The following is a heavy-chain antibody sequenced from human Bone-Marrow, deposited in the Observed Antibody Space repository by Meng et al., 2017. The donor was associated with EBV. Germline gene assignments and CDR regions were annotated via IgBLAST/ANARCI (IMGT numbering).Heavy chain of an antibody. J-gene: IGHJ4*02. CDR1: GFTFSNAW. Sequence: EVQLVESGGGLVKPGGSLRRSCAASGFTFSNAWMSWVRQAPGKGLGWVGRIKSKTDGGTTDYAAPVKGRFTISRDDSKNTLYLQMNSLKTEDTAVYYCTTGIAAAGTGGYWGQGPLVTVYS. V-gene: IGHV3-15*01. CDR3: TTGIAAAGTGGY. CDR2: IKSKTDGGTT. D-gene: IGHD6-13*01.